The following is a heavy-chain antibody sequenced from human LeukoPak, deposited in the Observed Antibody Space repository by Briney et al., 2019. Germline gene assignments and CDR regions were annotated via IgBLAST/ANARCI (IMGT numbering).Heavy chain of an antibody. J-gene: IGHJ5*02. CDR3: ARGVPQWLEPGWFDP. D-gene: IGHD6-19*01. Sequence: GSSVKVSCKPSGGTFNSYAISWVRQAPGQGLEWMGGITAIFRTTNYAQKFQGRVTITADESMSTVYMELSSLRSEDTAVYYCARGVPQWLEPGWFDPWGQGTLVTVSS. CDR1: GGTFNSYA. CDR2: ITAIFRTT. V-gene: IGHV1-69*01.